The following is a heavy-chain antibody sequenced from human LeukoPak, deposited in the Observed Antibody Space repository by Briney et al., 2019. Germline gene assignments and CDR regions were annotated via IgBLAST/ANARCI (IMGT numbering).Heavy chain of an antibody. J-gene: IGHJ5*02. CDR2: IYQSGST. CDR1: GYSISSGNY. D-gene: IGHD2-2*01. Sequence: SETLSLTCAVSGYSISSGNYWGWMRQPPGKGLEWLGSIYQSGSTYYNPSLESRVTISVDASKNQFSLKLRSVTAADTAVYYCATHLGDCTRTSCYRGGFDPWGQRTLVTVSS. V-gene: IGHV4-38-2*01. CDR3: ATHLGDCTRTSCYRGGFDP.